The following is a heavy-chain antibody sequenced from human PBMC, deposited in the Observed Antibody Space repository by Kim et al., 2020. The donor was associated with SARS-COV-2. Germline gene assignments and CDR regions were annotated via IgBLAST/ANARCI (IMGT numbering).Heavy chain of an antibody. CDR1: GGTFSSYA. J-gene: IGHJ6*02. Sequence: SVKVSCKASGGTFSSYAISWVRQAPGQGLEWMGGIIPIFGTANYAQKFQGRVTITADESTSTAYMELSSLRSEDTAVYYCARGSLITGTEKSQYYYYYYGMDVWGQGTTVTVSS. D-gene: IGHD1-20*01. V-gene: IGHV1-69*13. CDR2: IIPIFGTA. CDR3: ARGSLITGTEKSQYYYYYYGMDV.